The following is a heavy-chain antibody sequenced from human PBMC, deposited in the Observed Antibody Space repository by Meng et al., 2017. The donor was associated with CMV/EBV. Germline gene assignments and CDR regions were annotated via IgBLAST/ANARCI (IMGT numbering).Heavy chain of an antibody. CDR2: LGPGDSYT. V-gene: IGHV5-10-1*01. D-gene: IGHD2-15*01. Sequence: KGSYSFTNYWISWVRQMPGKGLEWMGRLGPGDSYTNYSPSFQGHVTISADKSIRTAYLQWSSLKASDTAMYYCARHCSGGSCYLSPWGQGTLVTVSS. CDR1: YSFTNYW. J-gene: IGHJ5*02. CDR3: ARHCSGGSCYLSP.